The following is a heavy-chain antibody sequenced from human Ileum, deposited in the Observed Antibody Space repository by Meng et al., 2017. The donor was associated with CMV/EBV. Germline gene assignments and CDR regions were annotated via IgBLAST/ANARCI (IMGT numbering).Heavy chain of an antibody. D-gene: IGHD6-13*01. Sequence: QLQLTESGPGLVKLLAPLSLPCTVSGGSISNTRDFWAWIRQPPGKGLEWIGSIHYDGTTFYTPSLKSRVTISVDTSKSQFSLKLNSMTAADTAVYYCAREKSSAADNWGQGTLVTVSS. J-gene: IGHJ4*02. CDR1: GGSISNTRDF. CDR2: IHYDGTT. CDR3: AREKSSAADN. V-gene: IGHV4-39*07.